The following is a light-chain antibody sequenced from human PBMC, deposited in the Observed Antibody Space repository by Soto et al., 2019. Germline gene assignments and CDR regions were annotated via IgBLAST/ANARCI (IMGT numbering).Light chain of an antibody. Sequence: DIQMTQSPSSLSASVGDRVTITCRASQSISTSLSWYQHIPGKAPKLLIYAASSLQTGVPSRFSGSGSGTDFTLTISSLQPEDFATYFCQQSYRTLYTFGQGTRLEIK. J-gene: IGKJ2*01. CDR2: AAS. CDR1: QSISTS. V-gene: IGKV1-39*01. CDR3: QQSYRTLYT.